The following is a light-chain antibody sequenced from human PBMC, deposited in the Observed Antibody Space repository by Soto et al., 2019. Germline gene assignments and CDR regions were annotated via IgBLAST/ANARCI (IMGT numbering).Light chain of an antibody. V-gene: IGKV3-15*01. Sequence: EIVMTQSPATLSVSPGERATLSCRASQSVSSNLAWYQQKPGQAPRLLIYGASTRATGIPARFSGSGSGTEFTLTISSLKSEDFAVYYCQQYNNWPPLISFGQGTRLEIK. J-gene: IGKJ5*01. CDR3: QQYNNWPPLIS. CDR2: GAS. CDR1: QSVSSN.